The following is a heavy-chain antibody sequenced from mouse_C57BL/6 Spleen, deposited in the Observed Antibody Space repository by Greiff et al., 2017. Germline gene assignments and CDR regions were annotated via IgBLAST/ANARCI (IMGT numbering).Heavy chain of an antibody. CDR1: GYAFSSSW. D-gene: IGHD2-3*01. CDR3: ASWLLRGY. V-gene: IGHV1-82*01. Sequence: VQVVESGPELVKPGASVKISCKASGYAFSSSWMNWVKQRPGKGLEWIGRIYPGDGDTNYNGKFKGKATLTADKSTRTAYMQLSSLTSEDSAVYFCASWLLRGYWGQGTTLTVSS. CDR2: IYPGDGDT. J-gene: IGHJ2*01.